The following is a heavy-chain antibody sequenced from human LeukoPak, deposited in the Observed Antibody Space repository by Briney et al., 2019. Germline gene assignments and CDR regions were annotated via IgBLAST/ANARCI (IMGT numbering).Heavy chain of an antibody. CDR2: IRYDGSNK. J-gene: IGHJ4*02. D-gene: IGHD4-23*01. Sequence: GGSLRLSCAASGFTFSSYGMHWVRQAPGKGLEWVAFIRYDGSNKYYADSVKGRFTISRDNSKNTLYLQMNSLRAEDTAVYYCAKVGMTTVVTSDYWGQGTLVTVSS. V-gene: IGHV3-30*02. CDR1: GFTFSSYG. CDR3: AKVGMTTVVTSDY.